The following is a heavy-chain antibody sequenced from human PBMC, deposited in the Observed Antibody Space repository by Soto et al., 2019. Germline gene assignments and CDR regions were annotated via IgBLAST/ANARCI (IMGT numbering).Heavy chain of an antibody. D-gene: IGHD2-2*01. CDR2: IWYDGSNK. CDR1: GFTFSSYG. CDR3: ARDESALRLVVPAAPWFDP. J-gene: IGHJ5*02. Sequence: WGSLRLSCAASGFTFSSYGMHWVRQAPGKGLEWVAVIWYDGSNKYYADSVKGRFTISRDNSKNTLYLQMNSLRAEDMAVYYCARDESALRLVVPAAPWFDPWGQGTLVTVSS. V-gene: IGHV3-33*01.